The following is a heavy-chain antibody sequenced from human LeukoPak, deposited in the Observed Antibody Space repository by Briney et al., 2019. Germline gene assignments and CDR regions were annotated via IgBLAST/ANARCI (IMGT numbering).Heavy chain of an antibody. J-gene: IGHJ4*02. CDR2: INPNSGGT. CDR1: GYTFTGYY. Sequence: GASVKVSCKASGYTFTGYYMHWVRQAPAQGLEWMGWINPNSGGTNYAQKFQGRVTMTRDTSISTAYMELSRLRSDDTAVYYCARGVGKRDRTSFDYWGQGTLVTVSS. D-gene: IGHD1-1*01. CDR3: ARGVGKRDRTSFDY. V-gene: IGHV1-2*02.